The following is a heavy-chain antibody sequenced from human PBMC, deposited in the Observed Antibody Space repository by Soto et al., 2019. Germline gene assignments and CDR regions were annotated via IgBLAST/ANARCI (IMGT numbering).Heavy chain of an antibody. CDR1: GFTFSSYG. CDR3: AKEDYSNYGMDV. J-gene: IGHJ6*02. D-gene: IGHD4-4*01. Sequence: GGSLRLSCAASGFTFSSYGMHWVRQAPGKGLEWVAVISYDGSNKYYADSVKGRFTISRDNSKNTLYLQMNSLRAEDTAVYYCAKEDYSNYGMDVWGQGTTVTV. V-gene: IGHV3-30*18. CDR2: ISYDGSNK.